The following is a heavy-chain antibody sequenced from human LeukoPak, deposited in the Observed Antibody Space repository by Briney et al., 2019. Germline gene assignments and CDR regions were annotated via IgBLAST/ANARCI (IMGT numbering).Heavy chain of an antibody. V-gene: IGHV3-21*01. J-gene: IGHJ3*02. CDR2: ISSSSSYI. CDR3: ARARRGGYSYDAFDI. D-gene: IGHD2-15*01. CDR1: GFTFSSYS. Sequence: GGSLRLSCAASGFTFSSYSMNWVRQAPGKGLEWVSSISSSSSYIYYADSVKGRFTISRDNAKNSLYLQMNSLRAEDTAVYYCARARRGGYSYDAFDIWGQGTMVTVSS.